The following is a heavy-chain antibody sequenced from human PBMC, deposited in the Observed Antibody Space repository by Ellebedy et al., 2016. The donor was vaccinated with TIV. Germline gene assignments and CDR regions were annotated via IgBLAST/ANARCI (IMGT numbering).Heavy chain of an antibody. V-gene: IGHV4-34*01. J-gene: IGHJ5*02. D-gene: IGHD3-9*01. CDR3: ARAYYDILTGPKDPKFEP. Sequence: SETLSLTXAVYGRSFSGYYWSWIRQPPGKGLEWIGEINHSGSTNFNPSLKSRVTISVDTSKNQFSLKLSSVTAADTAVYYCARAYYDILTGPKDPKFEPWGQGTLVTVSS. CDR1: GRSFSGYY. CDR2: INHSGST.